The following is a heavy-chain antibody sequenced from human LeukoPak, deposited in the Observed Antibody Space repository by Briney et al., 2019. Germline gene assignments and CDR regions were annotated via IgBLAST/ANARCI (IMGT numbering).Heavy chain of an antibody. J-gene: IGHJ4*02. Sequence: GASVKISCKASGYSFTSYGISWVRQAPGQGLEWMGWINPNSGGTNYAQKFQGRVTMTRDTSISTAYMELSRLRSDDTAVYYCARDIVVVTAIQGRFDYWGQGTLVTVSS. CDR2: INPNSGGT. D-gene: IGHD2-21*02. V-gene: IGHV1-2*02. CDR3: ARDIVVVTAIQGRFDY. CDR1: GYSFTSYG.